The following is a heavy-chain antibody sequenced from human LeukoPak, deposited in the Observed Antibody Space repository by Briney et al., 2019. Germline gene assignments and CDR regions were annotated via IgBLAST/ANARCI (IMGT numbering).Heavy chain of an antibody. Sequence: SETLSLTCAVSGGSVSSGTYYWSWIRQPPGKGLEWIGYIYYSGSTNYNPSLKSRVTMSVDTSKNQFSLKLSSVTAADTAVYYCARSGSFFPLYYFDYWGQGTLVTASS. J-gene: IGHJ4*02. CDR3: ARSGSFFPLYYFDY. CDR2: IYYSGST. CDR1: GGSVSSGTYY. D-gene: IGHD1-26*01. V-gene: IGHV4-61*01.